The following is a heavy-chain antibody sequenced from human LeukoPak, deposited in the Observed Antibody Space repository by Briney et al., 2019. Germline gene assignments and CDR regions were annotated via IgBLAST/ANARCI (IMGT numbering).Heavy chain of an antibody. V-gene: IGHV1-8*02. CDR3: ATRIAVAGSYYFDY. D-gene: IGHD6-19*01. Sequence: GASVKVSCKASGYTFTGYYMHWVRQAPGQGLEWMGWMNPNSGNTGYAQKFQGRVTMTRNTSISTAYMELSSLRSEDTAVYYCATRIAVAGSYYFDYWGQGTLVTVSS. CDR1: GYTFTGYY. J-gene: IGHJ4*02. CDR2: MNPNSGNT.